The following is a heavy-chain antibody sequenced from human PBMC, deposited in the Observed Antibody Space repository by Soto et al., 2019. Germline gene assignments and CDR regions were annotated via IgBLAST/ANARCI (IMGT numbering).Heavy chain of an antibody. J-gene: IGHJ4*02. D-gene: IGHD3-22*01. V-gene: IGHV3-23*01. CDR2: ISGSGGST. CDR1: GFTFSSYA. Sequence: GGSLRLSCAASGFTFSSYAMSWVRQAPGKGLEWVSAISGSGGSTYYADSVKGRFTISRGNSKNTQYLQMNSLRAEDTAVYYCAKEQAPYYYDSSGWGYFDYWGQGTLVTVSS. CDR3: AKEQAPYYYDSSGWGYFDY.